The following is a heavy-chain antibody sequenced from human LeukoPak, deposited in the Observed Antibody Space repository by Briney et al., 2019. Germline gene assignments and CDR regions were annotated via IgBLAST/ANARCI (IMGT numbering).Heavy chain of an antibody. V-gene: IGHV4-30-2*01. J-gene: IGHJ4*02. CDR2: IYHSGST. Sequence: PSETLSLTCTVSGGSISSGGYSWSWIRQPPGKGLEWIGYIYHSGSTYYNPSLESRVTISVDRSKNQFSLKLSSVTAADTAVYYCARAKRYGEIDYWGQGTLVTVSS. D-gene: IGHD1-1*01. CDR1: GGSISSGGYS. CDR3: ARAKRYGEIDY.